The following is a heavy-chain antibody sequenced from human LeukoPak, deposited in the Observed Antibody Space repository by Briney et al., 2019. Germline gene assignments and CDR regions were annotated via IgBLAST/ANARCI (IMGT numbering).Heavy chain of an antibody. V-gene: IGHV4-30-2*01. CDR1: GGSISSGGYY. D-gene: IGHD1-26*01. Sequence: PSETLSLTCTVSGGSISSGGYYWSWIRQPPGKGLEWIGYIYHSGSTYYNPSLKSRVTISVDRSKNQFSLKLSSVTAADTAVYYCARCWYTSYLTDYWGQGTLVTVSS. CDR3: ARCWYTSYLTDY. J-gene: IGHJ4*02. CDR2: IYHSGST.